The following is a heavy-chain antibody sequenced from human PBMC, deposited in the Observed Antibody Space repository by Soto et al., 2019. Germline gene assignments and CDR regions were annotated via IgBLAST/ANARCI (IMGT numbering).Heavy chain of an antibody. CDR1: GFTFSSHY. D-gene: IGHD2-8*02. Sequence: EVQLVESGGGLVQPGGSLRLSCAASGFTFSSHYMAWVRQAPAKGLEWVANINRDGSEKNYVDSVKGRFTISRDNAKNSLYLQMNSLRAEDTAVYYCARDGGVRRIDYWGQGTLVTVSS. CDR3: ARDGGVRRIDY. J-gene: IGHJ4*02. V-gene: IGHV3-7*01. CDR2: INRDGSEK.